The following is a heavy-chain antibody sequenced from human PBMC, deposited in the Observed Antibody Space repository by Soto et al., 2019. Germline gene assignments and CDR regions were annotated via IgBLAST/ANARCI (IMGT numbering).Heavy chain of an antibody. CDR2: IIPLFGTP. J-gene: IGHJ4*02. V-gene: IGHV1-69*01. Sequence: QVHLVQSGAEVKKPGSSVKVSCKTSGGTFSDLAFSWVRQAPRQGLEWVGGIIPLFGTPNYAREFQGRVSISADESSNTVYMELRSLRSEDTAVYYCASERVAEMATGGYFDNWGQGTLVNVSS. D-gene: IGHD5-12*01. CDR3: ASERVAEMATGGYFDN. CDR1: GGTFSDLA.